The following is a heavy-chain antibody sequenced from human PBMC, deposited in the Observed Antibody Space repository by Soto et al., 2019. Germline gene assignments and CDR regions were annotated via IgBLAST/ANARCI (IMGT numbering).Heavy chain of an antibody. J-gene: IGHJ5*02. CDR1: GYTFTSYG. D-gene: IGHD4-4*01. Sequence: ASVKVSCKASGYTFTSYGISWVRQAPGQGLEWMGWISAYNGNTNYAQKLQGRVTMTTDRSTSTAYMELRSLRSDDTAVYYCASDPHFTVTTSFDNWFDPWGQGTLVTVSS. CDR3: ASDPHFTVTTSFDNWFDP. CDR2: ISAYNGNT. V-gene: IGHV1-18*01.